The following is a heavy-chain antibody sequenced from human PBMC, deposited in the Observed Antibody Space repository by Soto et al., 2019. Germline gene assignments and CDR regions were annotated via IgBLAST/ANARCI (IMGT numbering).Heavy chain of an antibody. CDR1: GGSISSYY. V-gene: IGHV4-59*01. CDR3: ARQYCGGDCYPDYFDY. Sequence: SETLSLTCTVSGGSISSYYWSWIRQPPGKGLEWIGYIYYSGSTNYNPSLKSRVTISVDTSKNQFSLKLSSVTAADTAVYYCARQYCGGDCYPDYFDYWGQGTLVTVPS. J-gene: IGHJ4*02. CDR2: IYYSGST. D-gene: IGHD2-21*02.